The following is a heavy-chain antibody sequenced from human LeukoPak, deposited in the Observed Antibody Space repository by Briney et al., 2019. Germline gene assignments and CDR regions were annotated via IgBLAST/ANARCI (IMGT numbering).Heavy chain of an antibody. Sequence: GGSLRLSCAASGFTFSSYAMTWVRQAPGKGLKWLSGISGSGGTTYYADSVKGRFTISRDNSKNTLSLQMNSLRAADTAVYYCGKVVWTVSGPTDYWGQGTLVAVSS. V-gene: IGHV3-23*01. J-gene: IGHJ4*02. CDR3: GKVVWTVSGPTDY. CDR2: ISGSGGTT. D-gene: IGHD1-1*01. CDR1: GFTFSSYA.